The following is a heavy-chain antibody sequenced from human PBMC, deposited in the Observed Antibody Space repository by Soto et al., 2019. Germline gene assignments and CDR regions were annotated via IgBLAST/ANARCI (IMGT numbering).Heavy chain of an antibody. CDR1: GYTFTSYA. Sequence: ASVKVSCKASGYTFTSYAMHWLRQAPGQRLEWMGWINAGNGNTKYSQKFQGRVTITRDTSASTAYMELSSLRSEDTAVYYCARNLMDYDILTGYDMAYYFDYWGQGTLVTVSS. CDR2: INAGNGNT. J-gene: IGHJ4*02. D-gene: IGHD3-9*01. CDR3: ARNLMDYDILTGYDMAYYFDY. V-gene: IGHV1-3*01.